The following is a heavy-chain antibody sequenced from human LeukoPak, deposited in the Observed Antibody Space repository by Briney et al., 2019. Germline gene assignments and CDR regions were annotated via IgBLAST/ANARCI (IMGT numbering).Heavy chain of an antibody. D-gene: IGHD6-13*01. Sequence: GGSLRLSCVASGFTFSSYAMSWVRQAPGKGLEWVAVISYDGSNKYYADSVKGRCTISRDNSKNTLYLQMNSLRAEDTAVYYCAKDYSSSLRHWGQGTLVTVSS. J-gene: IGHJ1*01. CDR1: GFTFSSYA. V-gene: IGHV3-30*18. CDR3: AKDYSSSLRH. CDR2: ISYDGSNK.